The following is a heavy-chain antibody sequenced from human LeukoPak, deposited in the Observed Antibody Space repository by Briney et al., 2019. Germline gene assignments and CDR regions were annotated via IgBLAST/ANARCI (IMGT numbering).Heavy chain of an antibody. CDR2: IIGVGVST. CDR3: AKDIDAYTGAAWFDP. J-gene: IGHJ5*02. CDR1: GFTFDDYA. Sequence: GGSLRLSCAPSGFTFDDYAMYWVCQAPGRGLWWVSLIIGVGVSTYYAESLKGGFTISTDNSKNSLYLQMNSLRPEDTALYYCAKDIDAYTGAAWFDPWGQGTLVTVSS. D-gene: IGHD3-16*01. V-gene: IGHV3-43*02.